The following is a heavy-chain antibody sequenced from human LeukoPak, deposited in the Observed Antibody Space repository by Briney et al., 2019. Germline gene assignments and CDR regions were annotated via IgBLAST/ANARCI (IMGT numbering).Heavy chain of an antibody. Sequence: GASVKVSCKASGYTFTAYGISWVRQAPGQGLEWMGWIGGYNGDTKYAQRFEGRVTMTTDTSTTTAFMDLRSLRSDDTAVYFCATSTGGYSDLYFHYWGQGTLVSVSS. CDR3: ATSTGGYSDLYFHY. D-gene: IGHD3-22*01. V-gene: IGHV1-18*01. CDR1: GYTFTAYG. CDR2: IGGYNGDT. J-gene: IGHJ4*02.